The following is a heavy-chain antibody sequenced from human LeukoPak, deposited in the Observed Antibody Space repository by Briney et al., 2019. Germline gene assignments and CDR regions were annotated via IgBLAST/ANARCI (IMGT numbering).Heavy chain of an antibody. J-gene: IGHJ4*02. CDR3: ARDAGYCSGGSCYPGQFDY. V-gene: IGHV3-33*01. Sequence: PGGSLRLSCAASEFTFSSYGMHWVRQAPGKWLEWVAVIWYDGSNKYYADSVKGRFTISRDNSKNTLYLQMNSLRAEDTAVYYCARDAGYCSGGSCYPGQFDYWGQGTLVTVSS. D-gene: IGHD2-15*01. CDR2: IWYDGSNK. CDR1: EFTFSSYG.